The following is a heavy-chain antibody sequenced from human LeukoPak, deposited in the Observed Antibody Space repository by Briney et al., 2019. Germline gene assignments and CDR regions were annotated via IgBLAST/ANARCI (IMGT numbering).Heavy chain of an antibody. Sequence: ASVKVSCKASGYTFIGYYMYWVRQAPGQGLEWMGRINPNSGGTNYAQKFQGRVTMTRDTSISTVYMELSSLRSDDTAVYYCARGRWYSGSTSYYYGMDVWGQGTTVAVSS. V-gene: IGHV1-2*06. CDR3: ARGRWYSGSTSYYYGMDV. CDR2: INPNSGGT. J-gene: IGHJ6*02. CDR1: GYTFIGYY. D-gene: IGHD6-6*01.